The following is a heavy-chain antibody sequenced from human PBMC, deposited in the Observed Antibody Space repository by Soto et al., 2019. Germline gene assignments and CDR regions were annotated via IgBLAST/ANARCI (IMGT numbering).Heavy chain of an antibody. V-gene: IGHV4-4*02. Sequence: TSETLSLTCAVSSGSISSSNWWSWVRQPPGKGLEWIGEIYHSGSTNYNPSLKSRVTISVDKSKNQFSLKLSSVTAADTAVYYCARVRRREYGSGSYYNFVYIFDYWGQGTLVTVSS. J-gene: IGHJ4*02. CDR2: IYHSGST. CDR1: SGSISSSNW. CDR3: ARVRRREYGSGSYYNFVYIFDY. D-gene: IGHD3-10*01.